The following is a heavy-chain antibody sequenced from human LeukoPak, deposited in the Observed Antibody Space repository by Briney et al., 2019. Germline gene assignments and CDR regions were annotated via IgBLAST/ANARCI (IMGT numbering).Heavy chain of an antibody. J-gene: IGHJ4*02. CDR1: GGSFSGYY. CDR3: ARGQVGSRYYFDY. Sequence: PSETLSLTCVVYGGSFSGYYWSWIRQPPGKGLEWIGEINHSGSTNYNPSLKSRVTISVDTSKNQFSLKLSSVTAADTAVYYCARGQVGSRYYFDYWGQGTLVTVSS. CDR2: INHSGST. D-gene: IGHD6-13*01. V-gene: IGHV4-34*01.